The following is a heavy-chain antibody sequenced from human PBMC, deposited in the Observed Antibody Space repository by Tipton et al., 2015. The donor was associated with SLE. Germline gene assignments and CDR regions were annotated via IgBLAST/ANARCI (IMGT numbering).Heavy chain of an antibody. V-gene: IGHV3-21*03. Sequence: GSLRLSCAASGFTFGSYSMNWVRQLPGKGLEWVSFISSSSSYIVYADSVKGRFTISRDNAKNSMYLQMSNLRPDDTAVYYCARDEESGSCPGDVCHGNWGQGTLVTVSS. CDR2: ISSSSSYI. CDR1: GFTFGSYS. J-gene: IGHJ4*02. CDR3: ARDEESGSCPGDVCHGN. D-gene: IGHD2-8*02.